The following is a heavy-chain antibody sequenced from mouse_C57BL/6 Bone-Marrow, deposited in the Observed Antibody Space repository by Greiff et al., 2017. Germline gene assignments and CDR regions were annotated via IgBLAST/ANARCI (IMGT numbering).Heavy chain of an antibody. J-gene: IGHJ4*01. V-gene: IGHV5-9*01. Sequence: EVQLQESGGGLVKPGGSLKLSCAASGFTFSSYTMSWVRQTPEKRLEWVATISGGGGNTYYPDSVKGRFTISRDNAKNTLYLQMSSLRSEDTALYYCARLNGNYFYYAMDYWGQGTSVTVSS. CDR1: GFTFSSYT. D-gene: IGHD2-1*01. CDR2: ISGGGGNT. CDR3: ARLNGNYFYYAMDY.